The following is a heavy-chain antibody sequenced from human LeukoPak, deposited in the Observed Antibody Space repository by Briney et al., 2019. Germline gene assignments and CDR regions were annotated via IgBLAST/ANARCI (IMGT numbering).Heavy chain of an antibody. D-gene: IGHD5-12*01. V-gene: IGHV3-23*01. Sequence: AGGSLILSCAASGFTFGSYAMSWVRQAPGKGLEWVSAISGSGGSTYYADSVKGRFTISRDNSKNTLYLQMNSLRAEDTAVYYCAKDGYGYSGYDFDYWGQGTLVTVSS. CDR2: ISGSGGST. CDR3: AKDGYGYSGYDFDY. J-gene: IGHJ4*02. CDR1: GFTFGSYA.